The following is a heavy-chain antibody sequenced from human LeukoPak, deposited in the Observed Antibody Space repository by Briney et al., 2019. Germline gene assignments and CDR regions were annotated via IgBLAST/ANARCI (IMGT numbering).Heavy chain of an antibody. CDR3: AREYSSPLEFQHYFDL. Sequence: SETLSLTCSVSGASKNSHYWSWIRQPPGKGLEWIGYIYHKGDTSYNPSLHSRVTLSVDTSKSQFSLKLRSVTAADSAIYYCAREYSSPLEFQHYFDLWGQGIAVTVSS. CDR1: GASKNSHY. CDR2: IYHKGDT. V-gene: IGHV4-59*11. D-gene: IGHD3-22*01. J-gene: IGHJ4*02.